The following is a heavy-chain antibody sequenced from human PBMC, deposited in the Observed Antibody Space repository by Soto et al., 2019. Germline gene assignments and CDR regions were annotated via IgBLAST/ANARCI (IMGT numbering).Heavy chain of an antibody. J-gene: IGHJ6*02. CDR1: GFTFSNAW. Sequence: GGSLRLSCAASGFTFSNAWMNWVRQAPGKGLEWVGRIKSKTDGGTTDYAAPVKGRFTISRDDSKNTLYLQMNSLKTEDTAVYYCTTSYSSSWTSYYYGMDVWGQVTTVTVSS. V-gene: IGHV3-15*07. CDR3: TTSYSSSWTSYYYGMDV. CDR2: IKSKTDGGTT. D-gene: IGHD6-13*01.